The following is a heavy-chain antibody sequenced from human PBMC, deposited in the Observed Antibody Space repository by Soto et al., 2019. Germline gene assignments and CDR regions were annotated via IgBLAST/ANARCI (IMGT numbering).Heavy chain of an antibody. Sequence: GGSLRLSCPTSGFPFSDYYMSWIRQAPGKGLEWLSHISPKSTYRNYADSVKGRFTISRGNTKSSLFLQMNSLGVEDTAVYYCVRGGGGGLFEHWGQGVLVTVS. V-gene: IGHV3-11*06. CDR1: GFPFSDYY. CDR3: VRGGGGGLFEH. CDR2: ISPKSTYR. J-gene: IGHJ4*02. D-gene: IGHD2-21*01.